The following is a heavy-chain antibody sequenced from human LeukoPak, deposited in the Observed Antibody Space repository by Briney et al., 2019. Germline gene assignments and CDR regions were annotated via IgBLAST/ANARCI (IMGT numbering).Heavy chain of an antibody. J-gene: IGHJ6*03. D-gene: IGHD6-13*01. CDR1: GGTFSSYA. V-gene: IGHV1-69*13. Sequence: GASVKVSCKASGGTFSSYAISWVRQAPGQGLEWMGGIIPIFGTANYAQEFQGRVTITADESTSTAYMELSSLRSEDTAVYYCARAPYRSSWHDYFSYYMDVWGKGTTVTVSS. CDR2: IIPIFGTA. CDR3: ARAPYRSSWHDYFSYYMDV.